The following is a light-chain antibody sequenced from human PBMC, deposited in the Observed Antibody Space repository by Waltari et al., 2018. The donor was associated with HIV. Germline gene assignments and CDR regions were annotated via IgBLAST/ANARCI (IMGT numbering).Light chain of an antibody. V-gene: IGLV3-1*01. J-gene: IGLJ2*01. CDR1: KVGEKD. CDR2: QDT. CDR3: QAWDSSAVV. Sequence: SYELTQPPSVSVSPGQTATITCHGDKVGEKDVSWYQQRPGQSPVLVIYQDTGRPSGVPERLSGSNSGNTATLTISGTQAMDEADYYCQAWDSSAVVFGGGTKLTVL.